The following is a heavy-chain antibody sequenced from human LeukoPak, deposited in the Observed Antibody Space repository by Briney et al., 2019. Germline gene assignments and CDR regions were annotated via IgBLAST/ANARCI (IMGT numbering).Heavy chain of an antibody. CDR1: GFTFSSYA. CDR3: AKSSGYYPLNTQEDY. J-gene: IGHJ4*02. CDR2: ISGSGGTT. V-gene: IGHV3-23*01. Sequence: GGSLRLSCAASGFTFSSYAMSWVRQAPGKGLEWITAISGSGGTTYYADSVKGRFTISRDNSKNTLYLQMNSLRAEDTAVYYCAKSSGYYPLNTQEDYWGQGTLVTVSS. D-gene: IGHD3-22*01.